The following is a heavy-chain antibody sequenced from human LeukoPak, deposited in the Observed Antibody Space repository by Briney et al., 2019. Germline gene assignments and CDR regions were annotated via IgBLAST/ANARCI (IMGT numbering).Heavy chain of an antibody. Sequence: GGSLRLSCAASGFTFNTYAMHWVRQAPGKGLEWVAVRSYDGGNKYYADSVKGRFTISRDNSKNTLYLQMNSLRAEDTAVYYCARDHKPRNYCSGGTCRSYYNAMDVWGKGTTVTVSS. D-gene: IGHD2-15*01. CDR2: RSYDGGNK. J-gene: IGHJ6*04. CDR1: GFTFNTYA. V-gene: IGHV3-30*04. CDR3: ARDHKPRNYCSGGTCRSYYNAMDV.